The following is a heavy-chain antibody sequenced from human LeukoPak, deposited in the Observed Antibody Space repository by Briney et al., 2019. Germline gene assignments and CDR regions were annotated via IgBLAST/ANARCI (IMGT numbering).Heavy chain of an antibody. V-gene: IGHV3-30*02. CDR1: GFTFSSYG. CDR3: AKDRGVYGVGAFDI. J-gene: IGHJ3*02. D-gene: IGHD4-17*01. Sequence: GGSLRLSCAASGFTFSSYGMHWVRQAPGKGLEWVAVIWYGGSNKYYADSVKGRFTISRDNSKNTLYLQMNSLRAEDTAVYCCAKDRGVYGVGAFDIWGQGTMVTVSS. CDR2: IWYGGSNK.